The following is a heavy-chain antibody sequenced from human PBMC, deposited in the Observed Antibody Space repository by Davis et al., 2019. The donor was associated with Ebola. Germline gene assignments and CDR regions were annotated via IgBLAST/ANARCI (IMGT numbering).Heavy chain of an antibody. CDR3: ARGSGWYENYYYYYMDV. CDR2: ISAYNGNT. V-gene: IGHV1-18*01. Sequence: ASVKVSCKASGYTFTSYGISWVRQAPGQGLEWMGWISAYNGNTNYAQKLQGRVTMTTDTSTSTAYMELRSLRSDDTAVYYCARGSGWYENYYYYYMDVWGKGTTVTVSS. D-gene: IGHD6-19*01. CDR1: GYTFTSYG. J-gene: IGHJ6*03.